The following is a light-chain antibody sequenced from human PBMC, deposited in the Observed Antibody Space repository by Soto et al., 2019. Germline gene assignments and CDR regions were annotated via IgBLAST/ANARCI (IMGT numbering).Light chain of an antibody. J-gene: IGLJ2*01. CDR2: LNSDGSH. V-gene: IGLV4-69*01. CDR1: SGHSSYA. Sequence: CLGASVKLTCTLSSGHSSYAIAWHQQQPEKGPRYLMKLNSDGSHSKGDGIPDRFSGSSSGAERYLTISSLQSEDEADYYCQTWGTGAVVFGGGTKLTV. CDR3: QTWGTGAVV.